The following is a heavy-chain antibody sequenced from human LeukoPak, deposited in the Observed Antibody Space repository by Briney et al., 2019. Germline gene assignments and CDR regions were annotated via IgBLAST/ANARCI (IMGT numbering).Heavy chain of an antibody. Sequence: ASVKVSCKASGGTFSSYAISWVRQAPGQGLEWMGGIIPIFGTASYAQKFQGRVTITADESTSTAYMELSSLRSEDTAVYYCARVYCTNGVCFPQRYYYYGMDVWGQGTTVTVSS. CDR3: ARVYCTNGVCFPQRYYYYGMDV. D-gene: IGHD2-8*01. V-gene: IGHV1-69*13. CDR2: IIPIFGTA. J-gene: IGHJ6*02. CDR1: GGTFSSYA.